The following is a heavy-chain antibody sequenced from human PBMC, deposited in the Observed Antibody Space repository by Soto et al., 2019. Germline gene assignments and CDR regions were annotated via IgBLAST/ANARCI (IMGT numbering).Heavy chain of an antibody. Sequence: EHLVQSGAEVKKPGSSVKVSCKASGGSFSTYAISWVRQARGQGLEWMGGVIPSFGTATYAQKFQGRVKITAHKSTSTAYMQLSSPRSQDTAVYYCAGAPHTMVGNCFDPWCKGTLVTVSS. CDR3: AGAPHTMVGNCFDP. D-gene: IGHD3-10*01. CDR2: VIPSFGTA. J-gene: IGHJ5*02. CDR1: GGSFSTYA. V-gene: IGHV1-69*06.